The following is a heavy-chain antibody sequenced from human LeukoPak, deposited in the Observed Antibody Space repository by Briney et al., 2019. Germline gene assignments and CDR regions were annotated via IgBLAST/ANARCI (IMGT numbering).Heavy chain of an antibody. Sequence: VGSLRLSCAASGFTFSSYWMHWVRQAPGKRLVWVSRINSDGSSTSYEDSVKGRFTISRDNAKNTLYLQMNSLRAEDTAVYYCARSPDSSGQCDVFDIWGQGTMVTVSS. D-gene: IGHD3-22*01. CDR1: GFTFSSYW. CDR3: ARSPDSSGQCDVFDI. V-gene: IGHV3-74*01. CDR2: INSDGSST. J-gene: IGHJ3*02.